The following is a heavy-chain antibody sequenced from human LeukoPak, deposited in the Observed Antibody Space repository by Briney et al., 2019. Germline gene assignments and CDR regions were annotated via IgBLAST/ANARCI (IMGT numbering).Heavy chain of an antibody. Sequence: ASVKVSCKASGYTFTGYYMHWVRQAPGQGLEWMGWINPNSGGTNYAQKFQGRVTMTRDTSISTAYMELSRLRSDDTAVYYCARESMVRGVTYTDHWGQGTLVTVSS. V-gene: IGHV1-2*02. J-gene: IGHJ4*02. CDR2: INPNSGGT. CDR1: GYTFTGYY. D-gene: IGHD3-10*01. CDR3: ARESMVRGVTYTDH.